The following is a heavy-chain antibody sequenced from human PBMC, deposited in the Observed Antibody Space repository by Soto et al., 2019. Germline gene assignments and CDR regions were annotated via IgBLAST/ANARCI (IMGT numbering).Heavy chain of an antibody. V-gene: IGHV1-3*01. D-gene: IGHD1-26*01. CDR1: GDTFTAHS. J-gene: IGHJ4*02. CDR3: ARENFPEPASYYHF. CDR2: IVASSGHT. Sequence: ASVKVSCKACGDTFTAHSMHWVRQAPGQRLEWMGWIVASSGHTDYSQKFQGRVTLSRGTSASTAYMELSSLRSEDTAVYYCARENFPEPASYYHFWGQATVVTLSS.